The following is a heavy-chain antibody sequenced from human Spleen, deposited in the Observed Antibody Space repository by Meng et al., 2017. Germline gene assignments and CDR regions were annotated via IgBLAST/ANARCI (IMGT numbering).Heavy chain of an antibody. J-gene: IGHJ4*02. D-gene: IGHD1-26*01. V-gene: IGHV3-7*01. CDR3: ARDVRSGSYTHS. Sequence: GGSLRLSCAASGFTFSSYCMNWVRQAPGKGLEWVANRKQDGSETDYGDTVKGRFTISRHNAKNSLYLQMNSLRSEGTAVYYCARDVRSGSYTHSWGQGTPVTVSS. CDR1: GFTFSSYC. CDR2: RKQDGSET.